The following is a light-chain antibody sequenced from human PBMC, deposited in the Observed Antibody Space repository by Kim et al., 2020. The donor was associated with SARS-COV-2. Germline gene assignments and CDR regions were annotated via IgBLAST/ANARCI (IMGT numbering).Light chain of an antibody. CDR1: QGISSS. CDR3: QQYGRYPQT. J-gene: IGKJ1*01. CDR2: AAS. V-gene: IGKV1-16*01. Sequence: ASVGDEITITCRASQGISSSLAWFQQKPGSTPKSLIYAASNLHSGVPSRFRGSGSGTDFTLTITSLQTEDFATYYCQQYGRYPQTFGQGTKVDIK.